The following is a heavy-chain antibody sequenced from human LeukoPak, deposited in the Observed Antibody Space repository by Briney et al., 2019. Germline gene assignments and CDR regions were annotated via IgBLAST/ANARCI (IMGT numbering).Heavy chain of an antibody. V-gene: IGHV4-34*01. CDR3: ARDPLNYDSSGGGVDP. CDR2: INYSGST. Sequence: SETLSLTCAVYGGSFSGYYWCWIRQPPGKGLEWIGEINYSGSTNYNPSLKSRVTISVDTSKNQFSLKLSSVTAADTAVYYCARDPLNYDSSGGGVDPWGQGTLVTVSS. J-gene: IGHJ5*02. CDR1: GGSFSGYY. D-gene: IGHD3-22*01.